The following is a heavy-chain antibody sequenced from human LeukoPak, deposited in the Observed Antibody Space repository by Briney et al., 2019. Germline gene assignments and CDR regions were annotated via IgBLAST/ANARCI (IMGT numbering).Heavy chain of an antibody. D-gene: IGHD2-21*01. Sequence: GGSLRLSCAASGFTSSSYGMHWVRQAPGKGLEWVAVIWYDRSSQYYADSVKGRFTISRDTSKNTLYLQMNSLRAEDTAVYYCVRDRAAILDYWGQGTLVTVSS. V-gene: IGHV3-33*01. J-gene: IGHJ4*02. CDR3: VRDRAAILDY. CDR2: IWYDRSSQ. CDR1: GFTSSSYG.